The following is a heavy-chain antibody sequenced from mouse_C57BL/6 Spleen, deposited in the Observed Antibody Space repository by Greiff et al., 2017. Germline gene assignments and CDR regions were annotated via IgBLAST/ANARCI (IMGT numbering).Heavy chain of an antibody. CDR1: GYTFTSYW. CDR2: LNPSSGYT. J-gene: IGHJ4*01. Sequence: QVQLKESGAELAKPGASVKLSCKASGYTFTSYWMHWVKQRPGQGLEWIGYLNPSSGYTKYNQTFKDKATLTADKSSSTAYMQMSILTYEDSAVYYCAREAYYGMDYGGQGTSVTVSS. CDR3: AREAYYGMDY. V-gene: IGHV1-7*01.